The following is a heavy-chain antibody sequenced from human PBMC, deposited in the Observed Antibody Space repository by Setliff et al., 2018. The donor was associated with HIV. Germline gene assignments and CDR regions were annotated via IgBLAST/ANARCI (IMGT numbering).Heavy chain of an antibody. D-gene: IGHD2-8*02. CDR3: ARGRCTGGTCSGRYSYLRIDV. Sequence: SETLSLTCTVSGGSISSSSYYWGWIRQPPGKGLEWIGSIYYSGSTYYNPSLKSRVTMSVDSSKNQFSLRMSSVAAADTAVYYCARGRCTGGTCSGRYSYLRIDVWGKGTTVTVSS. V-gene: IGHV4-39*07. J-gene: IGHJ6*03. CDR2: IYYSGST. CDR1: GGSISSSSYY.